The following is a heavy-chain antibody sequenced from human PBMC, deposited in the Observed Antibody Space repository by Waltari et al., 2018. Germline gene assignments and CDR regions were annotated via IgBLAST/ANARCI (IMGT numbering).Heavy chain of an antibody. V-gene: IGHV1-69-2*01. J-gene: IGHJ4*02. Sequence: EVQLVQSGAEVKKPGATVKISCKVSGYTFTDYYMHWVQQAPGKGLEWMGLVDPEDGETRQDEKFKGRGTITADTSTDTAYMGLSSVSSEATAVYYWATDLGGSGPPGAGDWGQGTLVTVSS. D-gene: IGHD3-10*01. CDR1: GYTFTDYY. CDR3: ATDLGGSGPPGAGD. CDR2: VDPEDGET.